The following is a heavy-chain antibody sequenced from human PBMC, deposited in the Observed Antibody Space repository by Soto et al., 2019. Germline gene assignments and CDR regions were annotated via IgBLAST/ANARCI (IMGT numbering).Heavy chain of an antibody. CDR1: GFTFSSYG. J-gene: IGHJ4*02. D-gene: IGHD3-10*01. Sequence: QVQLVESGGGVVQPGRSLRLSCAASGFTFSSYGMHWVRQAPGKGLEGVAVISYDGSNKYYAASVKGRLAISRDNSKNTLHLQMNSLRAEDTAVYYGAKGDGSGSYYLFDYCGQRTLVTVSS. V-gene: IGHV3-30*18. CDR3: AKGDGSGSYYLFDY. CDR2: ISYDGSNK.